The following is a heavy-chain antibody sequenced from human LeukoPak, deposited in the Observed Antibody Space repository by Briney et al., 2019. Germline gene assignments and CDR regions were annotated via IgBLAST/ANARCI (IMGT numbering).Heavy chain of an antibody. Sequence: PGRSLRLSCAASGFTFSDYYMSWIRQAPGKGLEWVSYISSSGSTIYYADSVKGRFTISRDNAKNSLYLQMNSLRAEDTAVYYCASYYYGSGSYYGVFDYWGQGTLVTVSS. CDR2: ISSSGSTI. D-gene: IGHD3-10*01. J-gene: IGHJ4*02. CDR3: ASYYYGSGSYYGVFDY. V-gene: IGHV3-11*01. CDR1: GFTFSDYY.